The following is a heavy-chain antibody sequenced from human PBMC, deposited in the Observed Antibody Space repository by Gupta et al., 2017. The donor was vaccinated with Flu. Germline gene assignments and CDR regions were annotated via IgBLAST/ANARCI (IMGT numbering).Heavy chain of an antibody. CDR2: VYHAGST. Sequence: QVRLQEPGPGLVEPSGTLSLTCAVSGGSISTSNWWSWVRQHPGKGLKWIGQVYHAGSTNYNPSLKSRVTILADTSKDQCSLKWSSVTAADTAVYYCAREGCTPTNCYSFMDVWGKGTTVTVSS. V-gene: IGHV4-4*02. CDR3: AREGCTPTNCYSFMDV. J-gene: IGHJ6*03. D-gene: IGHD2-2*02. CDR1: GGSISTSNW.